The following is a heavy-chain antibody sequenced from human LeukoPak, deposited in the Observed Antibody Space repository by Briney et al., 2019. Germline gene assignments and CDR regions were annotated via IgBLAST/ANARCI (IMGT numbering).Heavy chain of an antibody. CDR1: GFTFDDYA. V-gene: IGHV3-9*01. CDR2: ISWNSGII. J-gene: IGHJ4*02. D-gene: IGHD5-18*01. Sequence: GGSLRLSCAASGFTFDDYAMHWVRQAPGKGLEWASDISWNSGIIGYADSVKGRFTISRDNAKNSLYLQMNSLRAEDTALYYCAKDISGYSYGYYFDYWGQGTLVTVSS. CDR3: AKDISGYSYGYYFDY.